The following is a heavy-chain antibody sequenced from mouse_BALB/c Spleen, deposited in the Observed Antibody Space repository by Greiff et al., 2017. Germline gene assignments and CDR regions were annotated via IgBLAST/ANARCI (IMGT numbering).Heavy chain of an antibody. D-gene: IGHD1-1*01. CDR2: IWSGGST. CDR1: GFSLTSYG. Sequence: QVQLKESGPGLVQPSQSLSITCTVSGFSLTSYGVHWVRQSPGKGLEWLGVIWSGGSTDYNAAFISRLSISKDNSKSHVFFKMNSLQADDTAIYDCARNYGSSAYFDYWGQGTTLTVSS. CDR3: ARNYGSSAYFDY. J-gene: IGHJ2*01. V-gene: IGHV2-4-1*01.